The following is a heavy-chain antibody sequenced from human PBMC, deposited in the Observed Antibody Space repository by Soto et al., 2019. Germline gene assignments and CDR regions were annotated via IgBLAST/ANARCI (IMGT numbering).Heavy chain of an antibody. CDR3: RSSTSCYDDSCVDV. CDR1: GGSISGSSFY. J-gene: IGHJ6*02. V-gene: IGHV4-39*02. Sequence: SETLSLTCAVSGGSISGSSFYWGWIRQPPEKGLESIGSIHYSGSTYYNPSLKSRVTISVDTSKNHFSLELSSVTAADTAMYYCRSSTSCYDDSCVDVWCQGSMVTVSS. D-gene: IGHD2-2*01. CDR2: IHYSGST.